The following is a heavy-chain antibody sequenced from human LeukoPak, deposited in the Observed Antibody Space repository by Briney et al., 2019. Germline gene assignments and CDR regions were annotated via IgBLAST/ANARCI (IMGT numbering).Heavy chain of an antibody. CDR2: ISDSGGST. V-gene: IGHV3-23*01. D-gene: IGHD3-10*01. J-gene: IGHJ3*02. Sequence: PGGSLRLSCAASGFTFSSYAMSWVRQAPGKGLEWVSAISDSGGSTYYADSVKGRFTISRDNSKNTLYLQVSSLRAEDTAVYYCAKRVGPGRAFDIWGQGTMVTVSS. CDR1: GFTFSSYA. CDR3: AKRVGPGRAFDI.